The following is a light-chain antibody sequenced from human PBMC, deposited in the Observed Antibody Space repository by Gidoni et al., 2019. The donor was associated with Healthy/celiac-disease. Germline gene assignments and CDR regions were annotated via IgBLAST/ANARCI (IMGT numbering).Light chain of an antibody. CDR2: GTR. Sequence: QSVRTQPPSVSGAPGQRVPISCTGRSSNIGAGYDVHSYQQLPGTAPKLLIYGTRNRPSGVPDRFSGSKSGPSASLAITGLQAEDEADYYCQSYDSSLSGSVVFGGGTKLTVL. V-gene: IGLV1-40*01. J-gene: IGLJ2*01. CDR3: QSYDSSLSGSVV. CDR1: SSNIGAGYD.